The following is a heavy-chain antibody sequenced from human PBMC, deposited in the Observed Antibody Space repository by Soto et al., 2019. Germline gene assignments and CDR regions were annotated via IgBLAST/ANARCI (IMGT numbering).Heavy chain of an antibody. CDR1: GGSISSGGYY. V-gene: IGHV4-61*08. CDR2: IYYSGST. Sequence: PSETLSLTCAVSGGSISSGGYYWSWIRQPPGKGLEWIGYIYYSGSTNYNTSLKSRVTISVDTSKNQFSLKLSSVTAADTAVYYCASYGVLTGYYTGWFDPWGQGTLVTVSS. J-gene: IGHJ5*02. CDR3: ASYGVLTGYYTGWFDP. D-gene: IGHD3-9*01.